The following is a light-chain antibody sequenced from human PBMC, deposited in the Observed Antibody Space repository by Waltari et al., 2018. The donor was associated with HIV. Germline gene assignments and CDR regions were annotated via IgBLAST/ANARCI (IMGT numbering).Light chain of an antibody. CDR1: SSDVGGYNY. CDR3: SSYTSSSTRVV. Sequence: QSALTQPASVSGSPGQPITISCTGTSSDVGGYNYVSWYQQHPGKAPKLMIYEVSNRPSGVSNRFSGSKSGNTVSLTISGLQAEDEADYYCSSYTSSSTRVVFGGGTKLTVL. J-gene: IGLJ2*01. CDR2: EVS. V-gene: IGLV2-14*01.